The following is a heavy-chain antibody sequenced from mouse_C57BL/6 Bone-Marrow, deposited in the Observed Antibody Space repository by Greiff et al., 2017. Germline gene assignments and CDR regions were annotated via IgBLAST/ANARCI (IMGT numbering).Heavy chain of an antibody. Sequence: QVQLQQPGAELVMPGASVKLSCKASGYTFTSYWMHWVKQRPGQGLEWIGEIDPSDSYTNYNQKFKGKSTLTVDKSSSTAYMQLSSLTSEDSAVYYCARCPLSSNYVYAMDYWGQGTSVTVSS. CDR2: IDPSDSYT. D-gene: IGHD2-5*01. CDR1: GYTFTSYW. CDR3: ARCPLSSNYVYAMDY. J-gene: IGHJ4*01. V-gene: IGHV1-69*01.